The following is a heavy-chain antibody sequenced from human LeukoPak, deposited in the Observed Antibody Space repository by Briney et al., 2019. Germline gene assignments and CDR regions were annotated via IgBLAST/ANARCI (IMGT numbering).Heavy chain of an antibody. V-gene: IGHV4-34*01. CDR2: IYYSGST. Sequence: SETLSLTCAVYGGSFSGYYWGWIRQPPGKGLERIGSIYYSGSTYYNPSLKSRVTISVDTSKNQFSLKLSSVTAADTAVYYCARAGALYDYVWGSYRYTGYFDYWGQGTLVTVSS. CDR3: ARAGALYDYVWGSYRYTGYFDY. D-gene: IGHD3-16*02. J-gene: IGHJ4*02. CDR1: GGSFSGYY.